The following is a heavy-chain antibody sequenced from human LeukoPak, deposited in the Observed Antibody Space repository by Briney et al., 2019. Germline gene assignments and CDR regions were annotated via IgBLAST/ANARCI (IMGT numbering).Heavy chain of an antibody. CDR2: ISWNSGNI. CDR3: ARDRYFDY. J-gene: IGHJ4*02. V-gene: IGHV3-9*01. D-gene: IGHD3-16*02. CDR1: GFTFDDYV. Sequence: GGSLRLSCAASGFTFDDYVMHWVRHAPGKGLEWVSGISWNSGNIVYADSVKGRFTISRDNAKNSLYLQMNSLRAEDTALYYCARDRYFDYWGQGTLVTVSS.